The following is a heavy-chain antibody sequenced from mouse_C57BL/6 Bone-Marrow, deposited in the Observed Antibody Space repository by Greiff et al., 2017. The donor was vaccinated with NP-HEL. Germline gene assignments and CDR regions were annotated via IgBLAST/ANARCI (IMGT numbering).Heavy chain of an antibody. J-gene: IGHJ2*01. CDR2: ISSGGSYT. Sequence: EVKLQESGGDLVKPGGSLKLSCAASGFTFSSYGMSWVRQTPDKRLEWVATISSGGSYTSYPDSVKGRFTISRDNAKNTLYLQMSSLKSEDTAMYYCARQRWLLRIDYWGQGTTLTVSS. CDR3: ARQRWLLRIDY. V-gene: IGHV5-6*01. D-gene: IGHD2-3*01. CDR1: GFTFSSYG.